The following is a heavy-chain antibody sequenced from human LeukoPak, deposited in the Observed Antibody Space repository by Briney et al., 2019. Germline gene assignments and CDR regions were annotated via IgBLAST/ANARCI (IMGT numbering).Heavy chain of an antibody. Sequence: PGGSLRLSCAASGFTFSSYWMHWVRQAPGKGLVWVSRINSDGSSTNYADSVKGRFTISRDNARSSLFLQMNSLRGEDTAVYYCARARYGSGGYFFDFWGQGTLVTVSS. CDR2: INSDGSST. CDR1: GFTFSSYW. CDR3: ARARYGSGGYFFDF. J-gene: IGHJ4*02. D-gene: IGHD3-10*01. V-gene: IGHV3-74*01.